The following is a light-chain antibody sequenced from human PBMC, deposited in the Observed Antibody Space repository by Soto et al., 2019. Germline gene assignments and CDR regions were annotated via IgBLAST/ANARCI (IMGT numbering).Light chain of an antibody. CDR2: AAS. CDR1: QSVSSSY. Sequence: EIVLTQSPGTLSLSPGERATLSCRASQSVSSSYLAWYQQKPGQAPRLLIYAASSRATGIPDRFSGSGSGTVFTLTISRLEPEDFAVYYCQQYGSSPHFGGGTKVEIK. V-gene: IGKV3-20*01. CDR3: QQYGSSPH. J-gene: IGKJ4*01.